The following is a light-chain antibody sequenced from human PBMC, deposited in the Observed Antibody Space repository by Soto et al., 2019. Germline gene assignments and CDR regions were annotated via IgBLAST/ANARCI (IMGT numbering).Light chain of an antibody. CDR3: AAWDDSLSAPYV. CDR1: SSNIGSNY. J-gene: IGLJ1*01. Sequence: QSVLTQSPSASGTPGQRVTISCSGSSSNIGSNYVYWYQQLPGTAPKLLIYSNNQRPSGVPDRFSGSKSGTSASLAISGLRSEDEADYYCAAWDDSLSAPYVFGTGTKLTVL. CDR2: SNN. V-gene: IGLV1-47*02.